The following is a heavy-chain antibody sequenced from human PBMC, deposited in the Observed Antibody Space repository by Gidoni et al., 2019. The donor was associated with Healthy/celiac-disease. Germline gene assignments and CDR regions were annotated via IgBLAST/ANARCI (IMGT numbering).Heavy chain of an antibody. Sequence: QITVKESGPTPGKPPQTLTLTCACSGFTRSTSGVGVGWIRQRPGNALEWLALIYWDDDKRYSPSLKSRLTITKDTTKTPVALTTPNMDPVDTATYCCAHTAPTYYYGSEADRCSFDYWGQGTLVTVSS. J-gene: IGHJ4*02. CDR3: AHTAPTYYYGSEADRCSFDY. CDR2: IYWDDDK. V-gene: IGHV2-5*02. D-gene: IGHD3-10*01. CDR1: GFTRSTSGVG.